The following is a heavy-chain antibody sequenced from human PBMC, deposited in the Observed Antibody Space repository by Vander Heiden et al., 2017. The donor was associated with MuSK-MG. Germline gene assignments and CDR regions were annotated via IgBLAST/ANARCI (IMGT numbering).Heavy chain of an antibody. CDR1: GFTFSNYA. CDR2: ITDSNT. CDR3: ANSFHYYDSSF. D-gene: IGHD3-22*01. Sequence: EVQLLESGGGFVQPGGSLRLSCAASGFTFSNYAMSWVRQAPGKGLESVSVITDSNTFYADSVKGRFTISRDNSKNTLYLKMNSLRAEDTAIYYCANSFHYYDSSFWGQGTLVTVSS. J-gene: IGHJ4*02. V-gene: IGHV3-23*01.